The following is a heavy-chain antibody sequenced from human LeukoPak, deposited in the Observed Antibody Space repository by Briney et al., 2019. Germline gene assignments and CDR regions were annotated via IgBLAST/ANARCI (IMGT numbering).Heavy chain of an antibody. CDR2: TYYRSRWYY. CDR3: ARGVAGTGFDY. Sequence: PSQTLSLTCAISGDSISSASAGWNWIRQSPSGGLEWLGRTYYRSRWYYDYAVSVNGRLTINPDTSKNQFSLQLNSVTPEDTAVYYCARGVAGTGFDYWGQGSLVTVSS. CDR1: GDSISSASAG. V-gene: IGHV6-1*01. J-gene: IGHJ4*02. D-gene: IGHD6-19*01.